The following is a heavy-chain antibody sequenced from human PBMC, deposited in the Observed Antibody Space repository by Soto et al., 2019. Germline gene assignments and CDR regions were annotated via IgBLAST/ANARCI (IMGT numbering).Heavy chain of an antibody. J-gene: IGHJ6*02. CDR1: GYTFTSYG. D-gene: IGHD3-3*01. CDR2: ISAYNGNT. V-gene: IGHV1-18*01. CDR3: ARDKGSGIRQRGFTMDYYYYGMDV. Sequence: ASVKVSCKASGYTFTSYGISWVRQAPGQGLEWMGWISAYNGNTNYAQKLQGRVTMTTDTSTSTAYMELRSLRSDDTAVYYCARDKGSGIRQRGFTMDYYYYGMDVWGQGTTVTVSS.